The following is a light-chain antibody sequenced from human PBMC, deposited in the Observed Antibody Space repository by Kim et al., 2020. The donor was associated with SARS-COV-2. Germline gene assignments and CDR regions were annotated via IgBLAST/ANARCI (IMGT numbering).Light chain of an antibody. CDR2: DAF. V-gene: IGKV1-33*01. J-gene: IGKJ4*01. CDR1: QDIRIY. CDR3: QHYDSLPLT. Sequence: DIQMTQSPSSQSASVGDRVTITCQASQDIRIYLNWYQQKPGKAPKLLIYDAFNLETGVPSRFSGSGSGTHFTFTITSLQAEDFATYFCQHYDSLPLTFGGGTKLEI.